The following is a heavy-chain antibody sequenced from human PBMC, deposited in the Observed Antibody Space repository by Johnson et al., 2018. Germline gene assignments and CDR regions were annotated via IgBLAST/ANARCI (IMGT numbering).Heavy chain of an antibody. D-gene: IGHD6-19*01. Sequence: QVQLVESGGGLVKPAGSLRLSCAASGFTFSDHFMSWIRQAPGKGLEWISYISPSGTTIYYADSVKGRFTISRDNAKNSLYLQMNSLGAGDTALYFCAREAGTSGRYAFDVWGQGTMVTVSS. V-gene: IGHV3-11*01. CDR3: AREAGTSGRYAFDV. CDR1: GFTFSDHF. CDR2: ISPSGTTI. J-gene: IGHJ3*01.